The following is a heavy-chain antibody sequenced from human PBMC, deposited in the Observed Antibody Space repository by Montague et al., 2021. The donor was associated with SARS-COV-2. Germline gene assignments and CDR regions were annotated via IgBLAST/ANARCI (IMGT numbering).Heavy chain of an antibody. V-gene: IGHV4-59*01. CDR3: ARQVPDFWSGIDY. D-gene: IGHD3-3*01. Sequence: SETLSLTCTVSGGSISGYYWSWIRQPPGKGLEWIGYVYYSGSTNYNPSLKSRVTISVDTSTYQFFLKLSSVTAADTAVYYCARQVPDFWSGIDYWGQGTLVTVSS. J-gene: IGHJ4*02. CDR1: GGSISGYY. CDR2: VYYSGST.